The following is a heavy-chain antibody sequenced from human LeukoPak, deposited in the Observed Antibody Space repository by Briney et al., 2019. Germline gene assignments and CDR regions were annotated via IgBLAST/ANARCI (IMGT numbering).Heavy chain of an antibody. D-gene: IGHD2-2*01. CDR3: ARELSSHDAFDI. J-gene: IGHJ3*02. Sequence: PGGSLRLSCEASGFTFSSYSMNWVRQAPGKGLEWVSYISSSGSTIYYADSVKGRFTISRDNAKNSLYLQMNSLRAEDTAVYYCARELSSHDAFDIWGQGTMVTVSS. CDR2: ISSSGSTI. V-gene: IGHV3-48*03. CDR1: GFTFSSYS.